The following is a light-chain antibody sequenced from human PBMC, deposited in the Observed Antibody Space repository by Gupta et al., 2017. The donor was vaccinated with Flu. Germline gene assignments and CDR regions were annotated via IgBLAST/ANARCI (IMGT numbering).Light chain of an antibody. Sequence: PATLSLSPGERATLSCRASQSISSHLSWYQQKPGQAPRLLIFGAATRPTCIPARFSGSGSGTEFTLTISSLQSEDFAVYYCQQNYSWPWTFGQGTKVEIK. V-gene: IGKV3-15*01. J-gene: IGKJ1*01. CDR2: GAA. CDR1: QSISSH. CDR3: QQNYSWPWT.